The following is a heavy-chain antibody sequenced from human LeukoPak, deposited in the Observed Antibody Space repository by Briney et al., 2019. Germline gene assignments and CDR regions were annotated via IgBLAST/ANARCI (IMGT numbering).Heavy chain of an antibody. CDR3: ARDARTDSPFSWSDP. CDR2: IKQDGSEK. V-gene: IGHV3-7*01. CDR1: GFTFSSYW. Sequence: PGGSLRLSCAASGFTFSSYWMSWVRQAPGKGLEWVAKIKQDGSEKYYVDSVKGRLTISRDNGKNTLYLQMDTLRAEDTAVYYCARDARTDSPFSWSDPWGPGTLVTVSS. J-gene: IGHJ5*02. D-gene: IGHD2-8*02.